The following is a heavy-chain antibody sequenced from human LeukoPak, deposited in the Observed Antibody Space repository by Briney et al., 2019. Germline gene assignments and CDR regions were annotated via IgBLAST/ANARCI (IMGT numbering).Heavy chain of an antibody. V-gene: IGHV3-23*01. CDR3: AKDLRLWLHPDAFDI. CDR1: GFTFSSYG. D-gene: IGHD5-18*01. CDR2: ISGSGGST. J-gene: IGHJ3*02. Sequence: GGSLRLSCAASGFTFSSYGMSWVRQAPGKGLEWVSAISGSGGSTYYADSVKGRFTISRDNPKNTLYLQMNSLRAEDTAVYYCAKDLRLWLHPDAFDIWGQGTMVTVSS.